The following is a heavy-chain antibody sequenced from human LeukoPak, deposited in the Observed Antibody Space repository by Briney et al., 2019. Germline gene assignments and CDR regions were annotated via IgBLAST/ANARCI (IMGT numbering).Heavy chain of an antibody. CDR2: ISSSSTYI. CDR1: GFTFDDYA. Sequence: PGGSLRLSCAASGFTFDDYAMHWVRQAPGKGLEWVSAISSSSTYIYYADSVKGRFTISRDNAKNSLYLQMNSLRADDTAVYYCARASYSNGPWVDYWGQGTLVTVSS. J-gene: IGHJ4*02. V-gene: IGHV3-21*01. CDR3: ARASYSNGPWVDY. D-gene: IGHD5-18*01.